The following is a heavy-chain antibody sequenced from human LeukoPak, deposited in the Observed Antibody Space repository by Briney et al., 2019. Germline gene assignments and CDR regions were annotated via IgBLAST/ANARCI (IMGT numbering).Heavy chain of an antibody. CDR3: ARGSLAAAGYY. CDR2: INPNSGNT. D-gene: IGHD6-13*01. Sequence: GASVKVSCKASGYTFTGYYMHWVRQAPGQGLEWMGWINPNSGNTNYAQKLQGRVTMTTDTSTSTAYMELRSLRSDDTAVYYCARGSLAAAGYYWGQGTLVTVSS. J-gene: IGHJ4*02. CDR1: GYTFTGYY. V-gene: IGHV1-18*04.